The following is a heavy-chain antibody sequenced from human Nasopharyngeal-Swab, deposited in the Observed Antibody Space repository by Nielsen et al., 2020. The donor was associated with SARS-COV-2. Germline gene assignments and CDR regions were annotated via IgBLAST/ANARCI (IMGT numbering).Heavy chain of an antibody. J-gene: IGHJ4*02. CDR1: GVSVTSGDVF. CDR2: IFGRGNRP. Sequence: SETLSLTCSVSGVSVTSGDVFWSWVRQPAGKALQYIGRIFGRGNRPDFNPSLKGRGTISIDTSKNQFSLNLTSVTAADTAIYFCARELPGTYSSFDYWGQGILVTVSS. D-gene: IGHD1-26*01. V-gene: IGHV4-61*02. CDR3: ARELPGTYSSFDY.